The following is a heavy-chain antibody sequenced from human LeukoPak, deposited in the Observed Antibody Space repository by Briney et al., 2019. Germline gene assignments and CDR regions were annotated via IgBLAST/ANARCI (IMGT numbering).Heavy chain of an antibody. CDR1: GYSIRSGYY. J-gene: IGHJ6*03. V-gene: IGHV4-38-2*02. D-gene: IGHD1-26*01. CDR3: AAASGSYYYYYMDV. CDR2: SDNSGAT. Sequence: PSEALSLTCTVSGYSIRSGYYWGWIRQPPGKGLAWIGSSDNSGATYYNRSVKRRVTISVDTSKNQFSLKLSSVTAADTAVYYCAAASGSYYYYYMDVWGKGTTVTVSS.